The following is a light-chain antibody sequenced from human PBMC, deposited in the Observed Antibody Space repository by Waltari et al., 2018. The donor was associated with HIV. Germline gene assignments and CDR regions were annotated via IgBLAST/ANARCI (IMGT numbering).Light chain of an antibody. Sequence: DIQMTQSPSSLSASVGDRVTITCRASQSIGRYLNWYQQKPGKAPKVLIYAASSLRSGVPSRFSGGGSGTDFTLTINSLQPEDFALYYCQQSYRTPFAFGGGTKVEI. CDR2: AAS. CDR1: QSIGRY. V-gene: IGKV1-39*01. J-gene: IGKJ4*01. CDR3: QQSYRTPFA.